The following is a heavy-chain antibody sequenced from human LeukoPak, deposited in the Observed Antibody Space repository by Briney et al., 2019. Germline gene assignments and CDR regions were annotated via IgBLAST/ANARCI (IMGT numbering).Heavy chain of an antibody. V-gene: IGHV3-53*01. CDR1: GLTVSKNY. Sequence: GGSLRLSCAASGLTVSKNYMSWVRQAPGKGLESVSVIYSGGSTYYADSVRGRFIISRDNSKNTLYLQMNSLRAEDTAVYYCAKDGWFGELLGVHYFDYWGQGTLVTVSS. D-gene: IGHD3-10*01. CDR3: AKDGWFGELLGVHYFDY. J-gene: IGHJ4*02. CDR2: IYSGGST.